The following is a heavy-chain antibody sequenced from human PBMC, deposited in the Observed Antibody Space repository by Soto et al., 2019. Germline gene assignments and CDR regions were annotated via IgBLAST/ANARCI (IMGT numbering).Heavy chain of an antibody. CDR2: IIPIFGTA. CDR3: AILGTRPKTQSMDV. D-gene: IGHD3-16*01. J-gene: IGHJ6*04. V-gene: IGHV1-69*13. CDR1: GGTFSSYA. Sequence: SSVKVSCKTSGGTFSSYAISWVRQAPGQGLEWMGGIIPIFGTANYAQKFQGRVTITADESTSTAYMELSSLRSEDTAVYYCAILGTRPKTQSMDVWSKRTQVTV.